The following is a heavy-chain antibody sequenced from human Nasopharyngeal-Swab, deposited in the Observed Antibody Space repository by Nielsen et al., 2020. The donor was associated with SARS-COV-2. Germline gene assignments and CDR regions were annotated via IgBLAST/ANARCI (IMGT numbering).Heavy chain of an antibody. Sequence: GESLKISCAASGFTFSSYAMSWVRQAPGKGLEWVSAISGSGGSTYYADSAKGRFTISRDNSKNTLYLQMNSLRAEDTAVYYCAKMEGVLRFLEWLHKNYYFDYWGQGTLVTVSS. D-gene: IGHD3-3*01. CDR2: ISGSGGST. V-gene: IGHV3-23*01. J-gene: IGHJ4*02. CDR1: GFTFSSYA. CDR3: AKMEGVLRFLEWLHKNYYFDY.